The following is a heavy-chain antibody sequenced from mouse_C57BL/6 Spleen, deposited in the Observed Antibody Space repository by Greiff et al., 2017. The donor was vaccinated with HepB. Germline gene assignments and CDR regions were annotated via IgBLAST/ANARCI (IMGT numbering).Heavy chain of an antibody. D-gene: IGHD3-3*01. CDR1: GFSLTSYG. Sequence: VKLQESGPGLVAPSQSLSITCTVSGFSLTSYGVDWVRQSPGKGLEWLGVIWGVGSTNYNSALKSRLSISKDNSKSQVFLKMNSLQTDDTAMYYCASRRRDDAMDYWGQGTSVTVSS. J-gene: IGHJ4*01. CDR2: IWGVGST. CDR3: ASRRRDDAMDY. V-gene: IGHV2-6*01.